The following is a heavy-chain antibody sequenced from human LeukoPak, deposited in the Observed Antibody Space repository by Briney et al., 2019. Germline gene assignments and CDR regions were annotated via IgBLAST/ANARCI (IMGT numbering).Heavy chain of an antibody. V-gene: IGHV4-4*07. CDR1: GGSINDYY. J-gene: IGHJ3*02. D-gene: IGHD6-13*01. Sequence: KSSETLSLTCTVSGGSINDYYWSWIRQPAGKGLEWIGRIYTSGSTSYNPSLKSRVTMSVDTSKNQFSLKLSSVTAADTAVYYCARYEGYSSSWEVPAAFDIWGQGTMVTVSS. CDR3: ARYEGYSSSWEVPAAFDI. CDR2: IYTSGST.